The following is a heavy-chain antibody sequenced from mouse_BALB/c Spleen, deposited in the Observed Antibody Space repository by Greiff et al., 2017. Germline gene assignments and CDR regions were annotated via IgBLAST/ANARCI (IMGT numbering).Heavy chain of an antibody. J-gene: IGHJ1*01. V-gene: IGHV2-9*02. Sequence: VKLVESGPGLVAPSQSLSITCTVSGFSLTSYGVHWVRQPPGKGLEWLGVIWAGGSTNYNSALMSRLSISKDNSKSQVFLKMNSLQTDDTAMYYCARGGYGSSETWYFDVWGAGTTVTVSS. CDR3: ARGGYGSSETWYFDV. CDR1: GFSLTSYG. D-gene: IGHD1-1*01. CDR2: IWAGGST.